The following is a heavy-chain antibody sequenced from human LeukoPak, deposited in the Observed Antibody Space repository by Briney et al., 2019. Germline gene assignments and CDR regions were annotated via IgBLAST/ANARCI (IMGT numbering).Heavy chain of an antibody. CDR2: INWNSVSA. J-gene: IGHJ4*02. Sequence: GGSLRLSCAASGFTFDDYAMHWVRHAPGKGLEWVAGINWNSVSAVYADSLKGRLTISRDNAKNSLFLQMNSLKTEDTAFYYCAKGARSSSGYTTDWGQGILVTVSS. CDR3: AKGARSSSGYTTD. V-gene: IGHV3-9*01. CDR1: GFTFDDYA. D-gene: IGHD3-22*01.